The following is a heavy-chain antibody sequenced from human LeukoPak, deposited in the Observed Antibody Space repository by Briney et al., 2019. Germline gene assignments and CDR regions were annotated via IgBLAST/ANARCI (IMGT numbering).Heavy chain of an antibody. CDR2: MNPNSGNT. CDR3: ARGPPIRYFDWLPGWRTTGAREEDY. Sequence: ASVKVSCKASGYTFTSYDINWVRQATGQGLEWMGWMNPNSGNTGYAQKFQGRVTMTRNTSISTAYMELGSLRSEDTAVYYCARGPPIRYFDWLPGWRTTGAREEDYWGQGPRVTVSS. CDR1: GYTFTSYD. D-gene: IGHD3-9*01. J-gene: IGHJ4*02. V-gene: IGHV1-8*01.